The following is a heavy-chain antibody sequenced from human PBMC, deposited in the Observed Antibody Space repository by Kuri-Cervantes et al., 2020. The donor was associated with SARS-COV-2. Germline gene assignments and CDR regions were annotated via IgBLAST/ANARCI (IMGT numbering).Heavy chain of an antibody. Sequence: GESLKISCAASGFTFSSYSMNWVRQAPGKGLEWVSYISSSSSTIYYADSVKGRFTISRDNAKNTLYLQMNSLRADDTAVYHCAKSLADWTNDAYDAWGQGTTVTVSS. CDR3: AKSLADWTNDAYDA. CDR2: ISSSSSTI. V-gene: IGHV3-48*01. D-gene: IGHD3-9*01. CDR1: GFTFSSYS. J-gene: IGHJ3*01.